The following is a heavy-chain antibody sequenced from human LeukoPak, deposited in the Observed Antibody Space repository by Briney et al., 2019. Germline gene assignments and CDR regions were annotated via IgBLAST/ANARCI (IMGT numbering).Heavy chain of an antibody. V-gene: IGHV3-21*04. J-gene: IGHJ4*02. CDR3: ARGSTSAAGITY. CDR1: GFTLSSYA. Sequence: PGGSLRLSCAASGFTLSSYAMNWVRQAPGKVLEWVSSISSSSSYIYYADSVKGRFTISRDNAKNSLYLQMNSLRAEDTALYYCARGSTSAAGITYWGQGTLVTVSS. D-gene: IGHD6-13*01. CDR2: ISSSSSYI.